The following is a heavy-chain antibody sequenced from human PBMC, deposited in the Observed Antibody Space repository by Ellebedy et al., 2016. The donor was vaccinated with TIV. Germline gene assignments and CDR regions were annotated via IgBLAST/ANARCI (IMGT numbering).Heavy chain of an antibody. J-gene: IGHJ4*02. CDR2: IYYSGST. Sequence: MPSETLSLTCTVSGGSISSYYWSWIRQPPGKGLEWIGYIYYSGSTYYNPSLKSRVTISVDTSKNQFSLKLSSVTAADTAVYYCARAAWASYFDYWGQGTLVTVSS. CDR1: GGSISSYY. CDR3: ARAAWASYFDY. V-gene: IGHV4-59*08. D-gene: IGHD1-26*01.